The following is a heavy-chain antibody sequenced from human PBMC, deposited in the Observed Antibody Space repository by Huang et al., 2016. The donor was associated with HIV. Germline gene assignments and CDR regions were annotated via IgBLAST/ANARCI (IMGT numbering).Heavy chain of an antibody. Sequence: QLQLQESGPGQVKPSETLSLTCTVSGDFISSTNYYWGWIRQSPGKGQEWVGSGYQCGSTNASPSLKRRVTLSVDTSRNQFSLRLNSVTAADTAVYYCASQHIGAAATWFWGRGTQVAVSS. CDR2: GYQCGST. CDR3: ASQHIGAAATWF. CDR1: GDFISSTNYY. V-gene: IGHV4-39*01. D-gene: IGHD6-13*01. J-gene: IGHJ4*02.